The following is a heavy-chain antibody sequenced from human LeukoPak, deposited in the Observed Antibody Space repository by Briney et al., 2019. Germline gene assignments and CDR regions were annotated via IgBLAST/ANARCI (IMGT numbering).Heavy chain of an antibody. J-gene: IGHJ4*02. CDR3: ARDVEEDY. Sequence: GAPLTGSCKASGYTFFSYGISWVRQAPGQGLEWMGWISAYNGNTNYAQNLQGRVTMTTDTSTSTAYMELRSLRSDDTAVYYCARDVEEDYWGQGTLVTVSS. CDR2: ISAYNGNT. CDR1: GYTFFSYG. V-gene: IGHV1-18*01.